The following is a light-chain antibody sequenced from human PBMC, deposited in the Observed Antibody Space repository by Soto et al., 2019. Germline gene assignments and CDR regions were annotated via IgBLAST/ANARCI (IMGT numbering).Light chain of an antibody. CDR2: DAS. CDR1: QSISSW. CDR3: YQYSA. Sequence: DIQMTQSPSTLSASVGDRVTITCRASQSISSWLAWYQQKPGKAPKLLIYDASSLESGGPSRFSGSGSGTEYALTLSRLQLGDFATSYSYQYSAFGRGTKVDI. V-gene: IGKV1-5*01. J-gene: IGKJ1*01.